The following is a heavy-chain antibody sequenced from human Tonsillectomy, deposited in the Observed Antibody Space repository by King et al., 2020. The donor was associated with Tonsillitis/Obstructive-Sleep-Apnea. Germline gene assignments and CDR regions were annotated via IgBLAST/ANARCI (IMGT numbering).Heavy chain of an antibody. V-gene: IGHV4-59*08. CDR2: IYYSGST. D-gene: IGHD6-25*01. CDR1: GGSISSYY. J-gene: IGHJ6*03. Sequence: VQLQESGPGLVKPSETLSLTCTVSGGSISSYYWSWIRQPPGKGLEWIGYIYYSGSTNYNPTLKSRVTISVDTSKNQFSLKLNSVTAADTAVYYCAWGAAASSYDMDVWGKGTTVTVSS. CDR3: AWGAAASSYDMDV.